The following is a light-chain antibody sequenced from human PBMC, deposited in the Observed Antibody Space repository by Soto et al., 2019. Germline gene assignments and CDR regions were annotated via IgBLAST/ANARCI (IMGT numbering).Light chain of an antibody. J-gene: IGKJ1*01. CDR1: QSIGLA. V-gene: IGKV3-11*01. CDR2: DAS. Sequence: EIVLTQSPATLSLSPGERATLSCRASQSIGLAIAWYQHKPGQAPRLLIFDASQRATGIPARFRGSGSGTDFTLSISSLEPEDFAAYYCQQRTERPQWTLGQGTKVDIK. CDR3: QQRTERPQWT.